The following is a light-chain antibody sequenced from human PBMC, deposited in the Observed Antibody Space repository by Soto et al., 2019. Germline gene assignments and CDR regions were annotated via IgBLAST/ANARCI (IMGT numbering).Light chain of an antibody. CDR1: QSVGQS. Sequence: EVVLSQSPGALSLSPGERDTFSCRASQSVGQSLAWYQQRPGQAPRLLISGASTRATGIPDRISGSGSGTEFTLTISSLQSEDFAVYYCQHYNTWPWTFGQGTKVDI. V-gene: IGKV3D-15*01. CDR2: GAS. J-gene: IGKJ1*01. CDR3: QHYNTWPWT.